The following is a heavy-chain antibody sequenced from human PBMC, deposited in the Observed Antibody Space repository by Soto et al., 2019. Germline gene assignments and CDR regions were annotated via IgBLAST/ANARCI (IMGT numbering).Heavy chain of an antibody. CDR3: ARRVSSGWYYYYYAMDV. Sequence: GASLNISCKASGYNFTSYWIGWVRQMPGKGLEWMGIIYPGDSDTRYSPSSQGQVTISADRSISTAYLQWSSLKASDTAMYYCARRVSSGWYYYYYAMDVWGQGTTVTVSS. CDR2: IYPGDSDT. CDR1: GYNFTSYW. D-gene: IGHD6-19*01. J-gene: IGHJ6*02. V-gene: IGHV5-51*01.